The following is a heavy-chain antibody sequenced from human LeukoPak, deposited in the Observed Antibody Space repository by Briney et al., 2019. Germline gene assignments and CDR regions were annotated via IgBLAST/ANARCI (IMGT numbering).Heavy chain of an antibody. CDR3: ARSGSQGAFDI. J-gene: IGHJ3*02. CDR2: ITYDGSNK. Sequence: GGCLRLSCAASGFSFKDYNMQWVRQAPGKGLEWVAVITYDGSNKYYADSVKGRFTISRDNSKNTLYLQMNNLRAEDTAVYYCARSGSQGAFDIWGQGTMVTVSS. V-gene: IGHV3-30*03. CDR1: GFSFKDYN. D-gene: IGHD2-15*01.